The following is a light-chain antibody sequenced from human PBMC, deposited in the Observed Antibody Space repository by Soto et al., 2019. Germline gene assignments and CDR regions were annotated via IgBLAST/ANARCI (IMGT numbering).Light chain of an antibody. CDR2: WAS. J-gene: IGKJ2*01. CDR1: QSVLYSSNNKNY. Sequence: DIVMTQSPDSLAVSLGERATINCKSSQSVLYSSNNKNYLAWYQQKPGQTPNLLIYWASTRESGVPDRFSGSGSGTDFTRTISSLQAEDVAVYYCQQYYSTPHTFGQGTRLEIK. CDR3: QQYYSTPHT. V-gene: IGKV4-1*01.